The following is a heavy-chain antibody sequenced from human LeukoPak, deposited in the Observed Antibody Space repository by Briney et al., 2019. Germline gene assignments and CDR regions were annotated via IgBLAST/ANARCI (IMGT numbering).Heavy chain of an antibody. V-gene: IGHV3-30*02. CDR2: IRYDGSNK. CDR3: AKSGPEVVPAAIIEGTEYFQH. CDR1: GFTFSSYG. Sequence: GGSLRLSCAASGFTFSSYGMHWVRQAPGKGLEWVAFIRYDGSNKYYADSVKGRFTISRDNSKNTLYLQMNSLRAEDTAVYYCAKSGPEVVPAAIIEGTEYFQHWGQGTLVTVSS. D-gene: IGHD2-2*01. J-gene: IGHJ1*01.